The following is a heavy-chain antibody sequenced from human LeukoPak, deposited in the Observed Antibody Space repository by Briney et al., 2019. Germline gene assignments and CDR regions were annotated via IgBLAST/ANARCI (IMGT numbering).Heavy chain of an antibody. D-gene: IGHD1-26*01. Sequence: GGSLRLSCAASGFTFSSYGMHWVRQAPGKGLEWVAVISYDGSNKYYADSVKGRFTISRDNSKNTLSLHMSSLKPEDTAVYYCVKSDNIVGATYFDYWGQGTLVTVSS. CDR3: VKSDNIVGATYFDY. J-gene: IGHJ4*02. CDR2: ISYDGSNK. V-gene: IGHV3-30*18. CDR1: GFTFSSYG.